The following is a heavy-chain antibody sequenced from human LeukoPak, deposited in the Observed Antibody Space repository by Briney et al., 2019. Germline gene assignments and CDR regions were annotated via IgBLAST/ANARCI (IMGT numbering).Heavy chain of an antibody. J-gene: IGHJ5*02. Sequence: GGSLRLSCAASGFIFRSYRMHSVRQAPGKGLEWVAFIRYDGSNKYYADSVKGRFTISRDNSKNTLYLQMNSLRAEDTAVYYGEKAITLPKAGFDPWGQGTLVTVSS. CDR3: EKAITLPKAGFDP. V-gene: IGHV3-30*02. CDR2: IRYDGSNK. CDR1: GFIFRSYR. D-gene: IGHD6-25*01.